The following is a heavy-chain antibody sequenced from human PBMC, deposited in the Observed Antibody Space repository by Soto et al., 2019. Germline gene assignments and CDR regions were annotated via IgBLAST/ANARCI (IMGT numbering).Heavy chain of an antibody. CDR3: TNRKLQTRPWGPAFDV. CDR1: GFTFSNYA. V-gene: IGHV3-23*01. CDR2: ISSSGGST. D-gene: IGHD6-6*01. J-gene: IGHJ3*01. Sequence: HPGGSLRLSCAASGFTFSNYAMSWVRQAPGKGLEWVSAISSSGGSTYYPDSVKGRFTISRDNSKNTLFLQMNSLRAEDTAVYYCTNRKLQTRPWGPAFDVWGQGTMVTVSS.